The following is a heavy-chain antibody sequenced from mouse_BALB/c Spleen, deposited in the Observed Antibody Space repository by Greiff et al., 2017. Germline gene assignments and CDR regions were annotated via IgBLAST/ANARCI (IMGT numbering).Heavy chain of an antibody. J-gene: IGHJ3*01. V-gene: IGHV1-4*01. CDR3: SRTGSGFAY. Sequence: QVQLKESGAELARPGASVKMSCKASGYTFTSYTMHWVKQRPGQGLEWIGYINPSSGYTNYNQKFKDKATLTADKSSSTAYMQLSSLTAEGSAVYYASRTGSGFAYWGQGTLVTVSA. CDR2: INPSSGYT. CDR1: GYTFTSYT.